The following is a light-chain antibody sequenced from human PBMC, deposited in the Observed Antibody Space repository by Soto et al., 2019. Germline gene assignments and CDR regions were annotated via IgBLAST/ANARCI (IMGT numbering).Light chain of an antibody. V-gene: IGKV3-15*01. Sequence: EIVMTQSPATLSVSPGERATLSCRASRSVSSNLAWYQQKPGQAPRLLIYGASTRATGIPVRFSGSGSGTEFTLTISSLQSEDFAVYYCQQYNNWPPLTFGGGTKVEIK. CDR2: GAS. CDR3: QQYNNWPPLT. J-gene: IGKJ4*01. CDR1: RSVSSN.